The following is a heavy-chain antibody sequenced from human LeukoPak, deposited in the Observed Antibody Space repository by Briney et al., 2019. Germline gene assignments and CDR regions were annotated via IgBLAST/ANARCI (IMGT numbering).Heavy chain of an antibody. J-gene: IGHJ3*02. CDR1: GYTFTSHG. D-gene: IGHD1-26*01. Sequence: ASVKVSCKASGYTFTSHGISWVRQAPGQGLEWMGWISTYNGNTNYAQKLQGRVSMTTDTSTSTAYMELSSLRSEDTAVYYCATRKWELLLHAFDNWGQGTMVTVSS. CDR3: ATRKWELLLHAFDN. CDR2: ISTYNGNT. V-gene: IGHV1-18*01.